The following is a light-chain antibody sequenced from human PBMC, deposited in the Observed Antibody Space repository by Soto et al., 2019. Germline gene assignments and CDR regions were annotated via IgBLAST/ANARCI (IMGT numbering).Light chain of an antibody. J-gene: IGKJ2*01. CDR1: QSVSYSN. V-gene: IGKV3-20*01. Sequence: ENVLTQSPGNLSLSPGERATLSCRARQSVSYSNLAWYQQKPGQAPTILIYGASSRATGVPDRFSGSGSGTDFTLTISRLEPEDFAVYYCQQYGSSPYTFGQGTKLEIK. CDR2: GAS. CDR3: QQYGSSPYT.